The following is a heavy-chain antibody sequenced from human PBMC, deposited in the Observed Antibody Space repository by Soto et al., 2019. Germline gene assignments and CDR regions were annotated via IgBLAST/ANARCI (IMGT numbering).Heavy chain of an antibody. CDR1: GFTFSSFA. CDR2: ISGSGGST. Sequence: EVQLLESGGGLLQPGGSLRLSCAASGFTFSSFALSWVRQAPGKGLEWVSSISGSGGSTYYADSVKGRFTISRDTSKNKLVMHINRLRVENTAVYFCAKDRRTYVGGRDTFDSWGHRARVNVSS. V-gene: IGHV3-23*01. CDR3: AKDRRTYVGGRDTFDS. D-gene: IGHD2-15*01. J-gene: IGHJ4*01.